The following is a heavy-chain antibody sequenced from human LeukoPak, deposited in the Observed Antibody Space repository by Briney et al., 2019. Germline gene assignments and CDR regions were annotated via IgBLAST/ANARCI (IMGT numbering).Heavy chain of an antibody. J-gene: IGHJ4*02. Sequence: WIRQPPGKGLEWVGRIKSKTDGGTTDYAAPVKGRFTISRDDSKNTLYLQMNSLKTEDTAVYYCTTNTGLFGVVTLDYWGQGTLVTVSS. D-gene: IGHD3-3*01. V-gene: IGHV3-15*01. CDR2: IKSKTDGGTT. CDR3: TTNTGLFGVVTLDY.